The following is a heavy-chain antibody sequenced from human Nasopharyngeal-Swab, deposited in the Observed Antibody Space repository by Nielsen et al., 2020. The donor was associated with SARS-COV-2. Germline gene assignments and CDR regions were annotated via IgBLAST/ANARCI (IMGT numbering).Heavy chain of an antibody. CDR1: GYSFTSYW. Sequence: GEFLKISCKGAGYSFTSYWNGWVRQMPGKGLEWMGIIYPGDSDTRYSPSFQGQVTISADKSISTAYLQWSSLKASDTAMYYCARRRRSGSYYWDYWGQGTLVTVSS. J-gene: IGHJ4*02. V-gene: IGHV5-51*01. CDR2: IYPGDSDT. D-gene: IGHD1-26*01. CDR3: ARRRRSGSYYWDY.